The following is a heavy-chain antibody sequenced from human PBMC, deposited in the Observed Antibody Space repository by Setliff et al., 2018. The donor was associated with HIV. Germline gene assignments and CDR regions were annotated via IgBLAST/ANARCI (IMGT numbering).Heavy chain of an antibody. V-gene: IGHV3-30*02. Sequence: PGGSLRLSCAASGFTFSSYGMHWVRQAPGKGLEWVAFIRYDGSNKYYADSVKGRITISRDNSKNTLYLQMNSLRAEDTAVYYCAKVFFPNVILNDALDIWGQGTMVTVSS. CDR1: GFTFSSYG. CDR2: IRYDGSNK. J-gene: IGHJ3*02. CDR3: AKVFFPNVILNDALDI. D-gene: IGHD2-21*01.